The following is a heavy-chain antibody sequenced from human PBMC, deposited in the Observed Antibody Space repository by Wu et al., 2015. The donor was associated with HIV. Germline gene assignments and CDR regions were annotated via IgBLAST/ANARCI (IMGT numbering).Heavy chain of an antibody. Sequence: VLLEQSGAQIQKSGASVTVSCKTSGYTFTDYYIHWVRQAPGQGLQWMGYINPDTGDTKYSQNCKGSVTMTRDTSLSTVYMVLTRPRLNDTAIYYCARDWRFRGVFDDLYMDVWGNGTTVVVSS. J-gene: IGHJ6*03. CDR1: GYTFTDYY. D-gene: IGHD3-9*01. CDR2: INPDTGDT. CDR3: ARDWRFRGVFDDLYMDV. V-gene: IGHV1-2*02.